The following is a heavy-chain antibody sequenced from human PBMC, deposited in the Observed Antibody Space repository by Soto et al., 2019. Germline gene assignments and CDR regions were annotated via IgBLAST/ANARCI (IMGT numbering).Heavy chain of an antibody. J-gene: IGHJ3*02. D-gene: IGHD6-13*01. CDR1: GYTFTSYG. CDR3: ARRLEAAGSYAFDI. V-gene: IGHV1-18*01. CDR2: ISAYNGNT. Sequence: GASVKVSCKASGYTFTSYGISWVRQAPGQGLEWMGWISAYNGNTNYAQKLQGRVTMTRDTSISTAYMELSSLRSDDTDVYYCARRLEAAGSYAFDIWGHGTMVTV.